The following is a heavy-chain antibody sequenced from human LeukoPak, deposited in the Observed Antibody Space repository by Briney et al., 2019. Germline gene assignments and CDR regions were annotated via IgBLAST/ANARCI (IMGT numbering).Heavy chain of an antibody. J-gene: IGHJ4*02. CDR1: GGSISNSF. Sequence: SETLSLTCTVSGGSISNSFWSWIRQSPGKGLEWIAYIYYTGNTKYNPSLKSRVTISVDTSKNQFSLRLTSVTADDTAVYYCARDSGSSPPFDYWGQGTLVTVSS. CDR3: ARDSGSSPPFDY. CDR2: IYYTGNT. V-gene: IGHV4-59*01. D-gene: IGHD1-26*01.